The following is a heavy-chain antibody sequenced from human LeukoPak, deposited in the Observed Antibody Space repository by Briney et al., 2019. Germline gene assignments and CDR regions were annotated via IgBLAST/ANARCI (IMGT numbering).Heavy chain of an antibody. Sequence: ASVTVSCTTSGYSFTDYYMHWVRQAPGQGLEWMGWINPNSGGTSSAQKFQGRVTMTRDTSITTVSMEMSWLTSDDTAIYYCARADRLHGGPYLIGPWGQGTLVTVSS. D-gene: IGHD2-21*01. CDR1: GYSFTDYY. CDR2: INPNSGGT. J-gene: IGHJ5*02. CDR3: ARADRLHGGPYLIGP. V-gene: IGHV1-2*02.